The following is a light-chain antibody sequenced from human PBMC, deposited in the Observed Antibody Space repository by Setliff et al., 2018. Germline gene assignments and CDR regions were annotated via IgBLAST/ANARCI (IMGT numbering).Light chain of an antibody. CDR1: SSDVGAYNY. CDR2: DVS. J-gene: IGLJ2*01. V-gene: IGLV2-14*03. Sequence: SALTQPASVSGSPGQSITISCTGTSSDVGAYNYVSWYQQHPRQAPKLMIYDVSKRPPGVSYRFSGSKSGNTASLTISGLQAGDEADYFCTSYASGSTYVVFGGGTK. CDR3: TSYASGSTYVV.